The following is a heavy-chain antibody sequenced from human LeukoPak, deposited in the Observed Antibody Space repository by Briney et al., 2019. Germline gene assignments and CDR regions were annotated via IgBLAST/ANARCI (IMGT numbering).Heavy chain of an antibody. CDR2: ITSGSSYI. Sequence: GGSLRLSCAASGFSFSTYNMNWVRQAPGQRLEWVSSITSGSSYIYYADSVKGRFTISRDNSKNTLYLQMNSLRAEDTAVYYCARATGADAFDIWGQGTMVTVSS. D-gene: IGHD1-26*01. V-gene: IGHV3-21*01. CDR3: ARATGADAFDI. CDR1: GFSFSTYN. J-gene: IGHJ3*02.